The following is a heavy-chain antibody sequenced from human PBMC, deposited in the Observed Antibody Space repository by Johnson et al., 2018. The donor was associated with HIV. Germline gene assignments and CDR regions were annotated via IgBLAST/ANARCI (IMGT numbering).Heavy chain of an antibody. CDR3: ARRKAPYDAFDI. J-gene: IGHJ3*02. CDR1: GFTFSSYA. V-gene: IGHV3-64*01. Sequence: VQLVESGGGLVQPGGSLRLSCAASGFTFSSYAMHWVRQAPGKGLEFVSAISSNGGSTYYANSVKGSFTISRDNSKNTLYLQMGSLRAEDMAVYYCARRKAPYDAFDIWGQGTMVTVSS. D-gene: IGHD6-6*01. CDR2: ISSNGGST.